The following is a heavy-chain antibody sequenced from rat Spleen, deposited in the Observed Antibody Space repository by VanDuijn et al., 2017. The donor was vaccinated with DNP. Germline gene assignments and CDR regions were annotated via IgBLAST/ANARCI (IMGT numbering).Heavy chain of an antibody. CDR1: GFTFSKYG. V-gene: IGHV5S13*01. J-gene: IGHJ2*01. CDR2: ISYDGGDT. D-gene: IGHD1-7*01. CDR3: ARHEDTRGGLFDY. Sequence: EVQLVESGGDLVQPGRSLKLSCAASGFTFSKYGMAWVRQAPTQGLEWVASISYDGGDTYYRDSVKGRFTISRDNAKSSLYLQMDSLRSEDTATYYCARHEDTRGGLFDYWGQGVMVTVSS.